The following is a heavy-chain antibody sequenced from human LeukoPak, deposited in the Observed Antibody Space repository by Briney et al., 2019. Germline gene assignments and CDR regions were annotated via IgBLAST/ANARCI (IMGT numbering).Heavy chain of an antibody. J-gene: IGHJ4*02. CDR2: IYYSGST. CDR3: ARDFGHNSGYDYGYFDY. CDR1: GGSLNSGGNY. Sequence: PSETLSLTCTVSGGSLNSGGNYWSWIRQPPGKGLEGIGYIYYSGSTNYNPSLKSRVTISVDTSKNQFSLKLSSVTAADTAVYYCARDFGHNSGYDYGYFDYWGQGTLVTVSS. V-gene: IGHV4-61*08. D-gene: IGHD5-12*01.